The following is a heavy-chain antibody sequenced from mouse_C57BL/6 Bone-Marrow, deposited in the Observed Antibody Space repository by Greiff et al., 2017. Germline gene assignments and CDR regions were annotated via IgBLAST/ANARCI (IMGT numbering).Heavy chain of an antibody. J-gene: IGHJ3*01. D-gene: IGHD3-2*02. V-gene: IGHV14-4*01. Sequence: VQLQQSGAELVRPGASVKLSCTASGFNIKDDYMHWVKQRPEQGLEWIGWIDPENGDTEYASKFQGKATITADTSSNTAYLQLSSLTSEDTAVYYCTTFQLKPWSAYWGQGTLVTVSA. CDR2: IDPENGDT. CDR1: GFNIKDDY. CDR3: TTFQLKPWSAY.